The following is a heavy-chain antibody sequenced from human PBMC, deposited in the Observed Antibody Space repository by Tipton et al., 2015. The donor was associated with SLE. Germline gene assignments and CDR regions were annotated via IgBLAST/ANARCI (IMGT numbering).Heavy chain of an antibody. CDR1: GGSISSTY. CDR2: IYYSGSTKYNT. V-gene: IGHV4-59*01. D-gene: IGHD2-2*01. CDR3: ARDNPTHSCLDY. J-gene: IGHJ4*02. Sequence: GLVKPSETLSLTCTVSGGSISSTYWNWIRQPPGQGLEWIGYIYYSGSTKYNTKYNPSLKGRVTISVDTSKNQFSLNLYSVTAADTAVYYCARDNPTHSCLDYWGQGTLVTVSS.